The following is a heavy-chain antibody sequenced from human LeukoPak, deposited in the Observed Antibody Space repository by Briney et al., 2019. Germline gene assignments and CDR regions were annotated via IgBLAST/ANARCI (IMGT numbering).Heavy chain of an antibody. CDR2: IYGDGRA. Sequence: PGGSLRLSCAASGFTVSNMYMTWVRQAPGKGLEWVSLIYGDGRASYADSVKGRCTISRDNSKNTLDLQVNSLRAEDTAVYYCAKGRTEGGTLALDYWGQGTLVTVSS. CDR3: AKGRTEGGTLALDY. D-gene: IGHD6-19*01. J-gene: IGHJ4*02. V-gene: IGHV3-53*01. CDR1: GFTVSNMY.